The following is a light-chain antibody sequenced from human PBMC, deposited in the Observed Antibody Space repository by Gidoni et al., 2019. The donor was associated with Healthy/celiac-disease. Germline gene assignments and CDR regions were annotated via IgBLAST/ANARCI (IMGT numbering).Light chain of an antibody. J-gene: IGKJ4*01. CDR3: QQRSNLLT. CDR2: DAS. Sequence: EIVLTQSPATLSLSPGERATLSCRASQSVSSYLAWYQQKPGQAPRLLIYDASNRATGIPARFSGSGSGTDFTLTISSLEPEGFAVYYCQQRSNLLTFGGXTKVEIK. V-gene: IGKV3-11*01. CDR1: QSVSSY.